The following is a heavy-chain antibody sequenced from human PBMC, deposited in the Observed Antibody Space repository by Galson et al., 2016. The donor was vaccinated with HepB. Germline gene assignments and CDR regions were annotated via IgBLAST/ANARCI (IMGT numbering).Heavy chain of an antibody. CDR3: ARAGLGDYNGWVYDS. J-gene: IGHJ4*02. Sequence: SVKVSCKASGYTFISYNINWVRQAPGQGLEWMGWISAYNGNTNYAQKFQDRVTMTTDTSTSTAYMVLRSLRSDDTAVYYCARAGLGDYNGWVYDSWGQGTLISVSS. CDR1: GYTFISYN. D-gene: IGHD4-17*01. V-gene: IGHV1-18*04. CDR2: ISAYNGNT.